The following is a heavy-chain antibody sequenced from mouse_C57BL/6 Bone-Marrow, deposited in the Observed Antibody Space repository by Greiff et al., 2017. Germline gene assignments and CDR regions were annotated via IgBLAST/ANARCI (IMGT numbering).Heavy chain of an antibody. CDR1: GFSLSTFGMG. CDR3: ARIDYYGSIYGWYFYV. V-gene: IGHV8-8*01. J-gene: IGHJ1*03. Sequence: QVTLKVSGPGILQPSQTLSLTCSFSGFSLSTFGMGVGWIRQPSGKGLELLAHIWWDDDKYYNPALKSRLTISKDTSKNQVFLKIANVDTADTATYYCARIDYYGSIYGWYFYVWGTGTTVTVSS. CDR2: IWWDDDK. D-gene: IGHD1-1*01.